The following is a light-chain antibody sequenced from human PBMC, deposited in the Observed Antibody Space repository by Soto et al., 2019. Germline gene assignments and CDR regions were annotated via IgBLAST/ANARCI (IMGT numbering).Light chain of an antibody. Sequence: DIVMTQSPDSLAVSLGERATFNCKSSPSILDRSKNKYYLAWYQQKSGQPPKLLIYWASLRESGFPDRFTVSGSGTDFTLTISSLQAEDVAVYYCQQYFTSPWTFGHGTKVEI. CDR2: WAS. CDR3: QQYFTSPWT. J-gene: IGKJ1*01. CDR1: PSILDRSKNKYY. V-gene: IGKV4-1*01.